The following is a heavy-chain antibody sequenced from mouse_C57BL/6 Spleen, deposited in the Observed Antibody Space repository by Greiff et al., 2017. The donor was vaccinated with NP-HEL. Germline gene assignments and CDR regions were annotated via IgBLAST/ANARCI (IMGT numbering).Heavy chain of an antibody. CDR3: ARRYDWDRFAY. D-gene: IGHD4-1*01. V-gene: IGHV5-6*01. Sequence: EVQRVESGGDLVKPGGSLQLSCAASGFTFSSYGMSWVRQTPDKRLEWVATISSGGSYTYYPDSVKGRFTISRDNAKNTLYLQMSSLKSEDTAMYYCARRYDWDRFAYWCQGTTLTVSS. J-gene: IGHJ2*01. CDR2: ISSGGSYT. CDR1: GFTFSSYG.